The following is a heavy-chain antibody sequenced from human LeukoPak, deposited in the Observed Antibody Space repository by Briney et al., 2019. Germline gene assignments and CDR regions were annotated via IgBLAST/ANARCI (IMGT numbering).Heavy chain of an antibody. CDR1: GGSISSGGYY. D-gene: IGHD5-12*01. CDR2: IYYSGST. Sequence: SETLSLTCTVSGGSISSGGYYWSWIRQHPGKGLEWIGYIYYSGSTYYNPPLKSRVTISVDTSKNQFSLKLSSVTAADTAVYYCARSITGPYWYFDLWGRGTLVTVSS. CDR3: ARSITGPYWYFDL. J-gene: IGHJ2*01. V-gene: IGHV4-31*03.